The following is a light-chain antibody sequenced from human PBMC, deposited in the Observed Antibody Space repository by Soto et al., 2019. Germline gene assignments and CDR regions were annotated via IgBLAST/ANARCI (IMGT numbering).Light chain of an antibody. Sequence: QSVLTQPPSASGTPGQRVIISCSGSNSNIGTYTVNWYQQLPGTAPKLLIYTDYQRPSGVPDRFSGSRSGTSASLASSGRQSEDEADYYCASWDDSLSGGVFGGGTKLPVL. CDR2: TDY. CDR1: NSNIGTYT. V-gene: IGLV1-44*01. J-gene: IGLJ3*02. CDR3: ASWDDSLSGGV.